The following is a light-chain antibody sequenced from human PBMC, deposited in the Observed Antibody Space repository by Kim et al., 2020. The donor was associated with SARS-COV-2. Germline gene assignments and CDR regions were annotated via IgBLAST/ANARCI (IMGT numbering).Light chain of an antibody. CDR1: IVSCARNY. V-gene: IGLV6-57*03. CDR2: EDD. CDR3: QSYDSSNHVV. J-gene: IGLJ2*01. Sequence: KTVTSSCTRTIVSCARNYVQWYQQRPGSAPTTMIYEDDQRPSGVPVRFSGSIYSSSNSASLTISGLKTEDEADYYCQSYDSSNHVVFGGGTQLTVL.